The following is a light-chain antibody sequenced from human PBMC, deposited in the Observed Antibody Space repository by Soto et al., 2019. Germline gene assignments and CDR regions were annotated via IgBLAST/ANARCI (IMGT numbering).Light chain of an antibody. J-gene: IGKJ1*01. V-gene: IGKV3-11*01. CDR1: QSVSNY. CDR2: DAS. CDR3: QQRSNWPWT. Sequence: EIVLTQSPATLSLSPGERATLSCRASQSVSNYLAWYQQKPGQAPRLLIYDASNRATGIPARFSGSGSGTYFTLTISSLEPEDFVVYYCQQRSNWPWTFGQGTKVEIK.